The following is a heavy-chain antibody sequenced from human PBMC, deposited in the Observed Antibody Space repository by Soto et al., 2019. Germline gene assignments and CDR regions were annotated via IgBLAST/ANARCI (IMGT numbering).Heavy chain of an antibody. CDR2: ISSSSSYT. D-gene: IGHD4-17*01. CDR1: GFTFSDYY. J-gene: IGHJ5*02. CDR3: ARGDYGDYVWFDP. Sequence: GWSLRLSSAASGFTFSDYYMSWIRQAPGKGLEWVSYISSSSSYTNYADSVKGRFTISRDNAKNSLYLQMNSLRAEDTAVYYCARGDYGDYVWFDPWGQGTLVTVSS. V-gene: IGHV3-11*06.